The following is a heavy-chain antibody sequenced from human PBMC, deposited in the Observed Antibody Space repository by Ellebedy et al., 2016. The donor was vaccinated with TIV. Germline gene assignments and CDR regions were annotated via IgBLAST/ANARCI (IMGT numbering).Heavy chain of an antibody. J-gene: IGHJ3*02. D-gene: IGHD6-13*01. Sequence: GESLKISCAASGFTVSSNYMSWVRQAPGKGLEWVSVIYSGGSTYYADSVKGRFTISRDNSKNTLYLQMNSLRAEDTAVYYCARDMTEYSSSFDAFDIWGQGTMVTVSS. CDR2: IYSGGST. V-gene: IGHV3-53*01. CDR3: ARDMTEYSSSFDAFDI. CDR1: GFTVSSNY.